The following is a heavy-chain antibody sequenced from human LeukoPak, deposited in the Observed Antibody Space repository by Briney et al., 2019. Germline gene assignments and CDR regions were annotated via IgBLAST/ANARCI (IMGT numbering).Heavy chain of an antibody. J-gene: IGHJ4*02. V-gene: IGHV5-51*01. CDR1: GYSFTTYW. D-gene: IGHD3-16*01. CDR3: ARLALDGGNYFDY. Sequence: HSLKISCQASGYSFTTYWVGWVREMPGKGLECMGIIYPADFDIRYSPSFQAQVTFSTDKSISTAYLQWNRLKASDTAMYYCARLALDGGNYFDYWGQGTLVSVSS. CDR2: IYPADFDI.